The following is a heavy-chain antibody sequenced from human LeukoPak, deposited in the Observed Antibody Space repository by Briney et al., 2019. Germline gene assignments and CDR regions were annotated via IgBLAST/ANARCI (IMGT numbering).Heavy chain of an antibody. D-gene: IGHD1-26*01. CDR3: TRGGELMNY. CDR2: IYTSGST. Sequence: SETLSLTCTVSGGSVSSGNYYWTWIRQPAGKGLEWIGRIYTSGSTNYNPSLKSRVTISIDASKNQFSLRLSSVTAADTAIYYCTRGGELMNYWGQGTLVTVSS. J-gene: IGHJ4*02. CDR1: GGSVSSGNYY. V-gene: IGHV4-61*02.